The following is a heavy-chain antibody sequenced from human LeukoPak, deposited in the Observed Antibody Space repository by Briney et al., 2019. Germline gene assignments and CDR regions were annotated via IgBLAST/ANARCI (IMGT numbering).Heavy chain of an antibody. V-gene: IGHV3-30*03. Sequence: QAGGSLRLSCSASGFNFSTYGMHWVRQAPGKGLEWVAVTSFDETYKFYSDSVKGRFSISRDNSKNTLYLQMNSLRAEDTAVYYCARDAAGPDYWGQGTLVTVSS. CDR2: TSFDETYK. CDR3: ARDAAGPDY. CDR1: GFNFSTYG. J-gene: IGHJ4*02. D-gene: IGHD6-13*01.